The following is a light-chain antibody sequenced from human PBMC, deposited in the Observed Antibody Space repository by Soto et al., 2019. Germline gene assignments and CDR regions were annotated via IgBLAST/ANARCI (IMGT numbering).Light chain of an antibody. J-gene: IGKJ4*01. Sequence: EIVMTQSPATLSVSPGEGATLSCRASQSVSSNLAWYRQKPGQAPRLLISGASARATGIPARFSGSGSGTEFTLTISSLQSEDFAIYYCQQYNNWPLTFGGGTKVDIK. V-gene: IGKV3-15*01. CDR1: QSVSSN. CDR3: QQYNNWPLT. CDR2: GAS.